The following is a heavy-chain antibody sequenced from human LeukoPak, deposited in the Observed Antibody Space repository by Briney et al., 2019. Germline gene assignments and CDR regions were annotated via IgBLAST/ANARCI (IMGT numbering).Heavy chain of an antibody. CDR3: ARDLVAARVLNSPDDY. D-gene: IGHD2-8*01. Sequence: PGGSLRLSCAASVFTFSGYSMNWVRQAPGKGLEWVSSISSSSSYIYYADSVKGRFTISRDNAKNSLYLQMNSLRAEDTAVYYCARDLVAARVLNSPDDYWGQGTLVTVSS. CDR2: ISSSSSYI. CDR1: VFTFSGYS. V-gene: IGHV3-21*01. J-gene: IGHJ4*02.